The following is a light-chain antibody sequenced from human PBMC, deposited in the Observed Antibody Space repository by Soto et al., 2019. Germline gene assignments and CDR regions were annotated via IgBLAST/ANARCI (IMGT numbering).Light chain of an antibody. CDR1: QRVSRN. CDR3: QQRSTWPLT. Sequence: EIVMTQPPATLSVSPGERASLSCRASQRVSRNLAWYQQKPGQAPRLLIYGAFTRATGIPARFSGTGSGTEFTLTISSLQSEDFALYYCQQRSTWPLTFGGGTKVDIK. V-gene: IGKV3-15*01. CDR2: GAF. J-gene: IGKJ4*01.